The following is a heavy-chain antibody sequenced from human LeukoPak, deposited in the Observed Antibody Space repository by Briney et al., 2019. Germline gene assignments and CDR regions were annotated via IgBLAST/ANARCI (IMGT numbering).Heavy chain of an antibody. Sequence: PSETLSLTCAVSGGSISSGGYSWSWIRQPPGKGLEWIGYIYHSGSTYYNPSLKSRVTISVDRSKNQFSLKLSSVTAADTAVYYRARIYDFWSGSYFDYWGQGTLVTVSS. CDR1: GGSISSGGYS. CDR3: ARIYDFWSGSYFDY. CDR2: IYHSGST. V-gene: IGHV4-30-2*01. D-gene: IGHD3-3*01. J-gene: IGHJ4*02.